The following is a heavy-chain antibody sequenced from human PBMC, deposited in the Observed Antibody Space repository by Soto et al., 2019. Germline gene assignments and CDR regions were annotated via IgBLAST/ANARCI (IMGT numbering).Heavy chain of an antibody. CDR1: GFTFSIYW. CDR3: ARENVGLYYYYGMDV. J-gene: IGHJ6*02. V-gene: IGHV3-7*01. D-gene: IGHD1-26*01. Sequence: PGGSLRLSWAASGFTFSIYWMSWVRQAPGKGLEWVANIKQDGSEKYYVDSVKGRFTISRDNAKNSLYLQMNSLRAEDTAVYYCARENVGLYYYYGMDVWGQGTTVTVSS. CDR2: IKQDGSEK.